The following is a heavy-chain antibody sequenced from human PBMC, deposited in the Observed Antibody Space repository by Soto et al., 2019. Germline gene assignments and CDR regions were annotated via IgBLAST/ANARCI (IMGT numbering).Heavy chain of an antibody. D-gene: IGHD3-22*01. Sequence: SVKVSCKTSGFTFTTYYIHWVRQAPGQGLEWMGMIDPSGGSTTYAQKFQGRITMTSDMSTSTVHMELSSLRSEDTAVYYCARVPYDTTGYYDGRGQVTSVTFSS. V-gene: IGHV1-46*01. CDR3: ARVPYDTTGYYDG. J-gene: IGHJ4*02. CDR2: IDPSGGST. CDR1: GFTFTTYY.